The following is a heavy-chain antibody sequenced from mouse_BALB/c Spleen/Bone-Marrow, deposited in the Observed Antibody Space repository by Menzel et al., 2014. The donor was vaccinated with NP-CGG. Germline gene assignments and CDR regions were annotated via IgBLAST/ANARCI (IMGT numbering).Heavy chain of an antibody. V-gene: IGHV7-1*02. J-gene: IGHJ3*01. Sequence: VQLQQSGGGLVQPGDSLRLSCATSGFTFSDFYMEWVRQPPGKRLEWIAASRNKAKHYTTEYSASVKGRFIASRDTSQSILYLQMNALRAEDTAIYYCARDVGYGNYFVYWGQGTLVTVSA. CDR1: GFTFSDFY. CDR3: ARDVGYGNYFVY. D-gene: IGHD2-10*02. CDR2: SRNKAKHYTT.